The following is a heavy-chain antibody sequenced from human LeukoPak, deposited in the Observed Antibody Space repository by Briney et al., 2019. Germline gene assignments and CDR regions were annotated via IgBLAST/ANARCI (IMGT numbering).Heavy chain of an antibody. CDR2: IYYSGST. J-gene: IGHJ4*02. Sequence: SETLSLTCSVSGGSIRSTTYYWGWIRQPPGKGLEWIGSIYYSGSTYYNPSLKSRVTISVDTSKNQFSLKLSSVTAADTAVYYCARHPDYYDSSGYYEDWGQGTLVTVSS. CDR3: ARHPDYYDSSGYYED. D-gene: IGHD3-22*01. V-gene: IGHV4-39*01. CDR1: GGSIRSTTYY.